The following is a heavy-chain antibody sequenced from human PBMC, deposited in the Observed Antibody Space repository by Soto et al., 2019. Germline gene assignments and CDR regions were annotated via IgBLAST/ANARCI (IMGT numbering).Heavy chain of an antibody. J-gene: IGHJ6*02. V-gene: IGHV1-69*01. Sequence: QVQRVQSGVEVKKPGSSVKVSCKASGGTFSSYAISWVRQAPGQGLEWMGGIIPIFGTANYAHKFQGRVTLTADESASTAYMELSSQRSEDTAVYYCARDLDSNYAYYYYGMDVWGQGTTVTVSS. D-gene: IGHD4-4*01. CDR1: GGTFSSYA. CDR3: ARDLDSNYAYYYYGMDV. CDR2: IIPIFGTA.